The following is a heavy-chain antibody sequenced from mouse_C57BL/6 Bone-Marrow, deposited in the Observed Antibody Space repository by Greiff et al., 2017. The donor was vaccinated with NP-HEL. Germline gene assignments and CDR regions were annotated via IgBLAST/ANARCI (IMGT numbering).Heavy chain of an antibody. V-gene: IGHV8-8*01. CDR2: IWWDDDK. D-gene: IGHD2-4*01. Sequence: QVTLKECGPGILQPSQSLSLSCSFSGFSLSTFGMGVGWIRQPSGKGLEWLAHIWWDDDKYYNPAMKRRLTISKDTSKNQVLLKIANVDTADTSTYYRARIYYDYDWYFDYWGQGTTLTVSS. CDR1: GFSLSTFGMG. J-gene: IGHJ2*01. CDR3: ARIYYDYDWYFDY.